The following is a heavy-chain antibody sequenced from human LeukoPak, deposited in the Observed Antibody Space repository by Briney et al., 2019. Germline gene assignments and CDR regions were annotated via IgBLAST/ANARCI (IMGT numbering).Heavy chain of an antibody. CDR1: GYTFTSYD. J-gene: IGHJ4*02. CDR2: MNPNSGNT. V-gene: IGHV1-8*01. CDR3: ASLIPVAGTRDY. Sequence: ASVKVSCKASGYTFTSYDINWVRQATGQGLEWMGWMNPNSGNTGYAQRFQGRVTMTRNTSISTAYMELSSLRSEDTAVYYCASLIPVAGTRDYWGQGTLVTVSS. D-gene: IGHD6-19*01.